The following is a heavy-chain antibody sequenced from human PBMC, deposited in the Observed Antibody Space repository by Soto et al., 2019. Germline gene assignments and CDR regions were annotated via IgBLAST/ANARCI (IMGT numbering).Heavy chain of an antibody. CDR1: GFPFTGYA. CDR2: ISGHGDAT. Sequence: GGSLRLSCAASGFPFTGYAMSWVRQAPGKGLEWVSAISGHGDATFYADSVKGRFTISRDNSKNTLYLHMNSLRAEDTALYYCANSRVSLVRGLIIIPNYWGQGTLVTVSS. D-gene: IGHD3-10*01. V-gene: IGHV3-23*01. J-gene: IGHJ4*02. CDR3: ANSRVSLVRGLIIIPNY.